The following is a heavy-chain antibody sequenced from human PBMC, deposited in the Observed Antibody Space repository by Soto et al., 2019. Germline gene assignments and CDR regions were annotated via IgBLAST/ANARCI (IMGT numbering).Heavy chain of an antibody. CDR3: VRDLGRYFRSGYMDL. V-gene: IGHV3-23*01. CDR2: ISPTGGST. CDR1: GFTHTFSTYA. J-gene: IGHJ6*03. Sequence: GGSLRLSCAASGFTHTFSTYAMSWVRQAPGKGLEWVAGISPTGGSTYYADSVKGRFTISRDNSKDTLYLQMSSLRAEDAAVYFCVRDLGRYFRSGYMDLWGDGATVTVSS. D-gene: IGHD3-9*01.